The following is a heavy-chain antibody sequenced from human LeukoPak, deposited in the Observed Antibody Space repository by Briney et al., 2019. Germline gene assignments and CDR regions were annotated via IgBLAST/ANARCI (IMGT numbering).Heavy chain of an antibody. V-gene: IGHV3-21*01. CDR3: ARGRGDPRSYWYFDL. Sequence: PGGSLRLSCAASGFTFSSYSMNWVRQAPGKGLEWVSSISSSSSYIYYADSVKGRFTISRDNAKNSLYLQMNSLRAEDTAVYYCARGRGDPRSYWYFDLWGRGTLVTVSS. CDR1: GFTFSSYS. D-gene: IGHD3-16*01. J-gene: IGHJ2*01. CDR2: ISSSSSYI.